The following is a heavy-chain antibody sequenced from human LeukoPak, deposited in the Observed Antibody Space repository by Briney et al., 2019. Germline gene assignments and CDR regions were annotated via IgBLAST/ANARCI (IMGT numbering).Heavy chain of an antibody. CDR3: AKRDSSGSLPRLFDY. J-gene: IGHJ4*02. CDR1: GFTFSSYA. V-gene: IGHV3-23*01. Sequence: PGGSLRLSCAAPGFTFSSYAMSWARQAPGKGLEWVSYISGSGGTTSYADSVKGRVTISRDNSKNTLYLQMNSLRAEDTAVYYCAKRDSSGSLPRLFDYWGQGTLVTVSS. CDR2: ISGSGGTT. D-gene: IGHD6-19*01.